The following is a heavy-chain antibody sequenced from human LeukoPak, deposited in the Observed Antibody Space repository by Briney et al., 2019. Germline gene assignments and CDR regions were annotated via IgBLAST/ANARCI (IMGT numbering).Heavy chain of an antibody. Sequence: GGSLRLSCAASGFTFSDYWMSWVRQAPGKGLEWVSSISSSSSYIYYADSVKGRFTISRDNAKNSLYLQMNSLRAKDTAVYYCARDQGFGVGATGDAFDIWGQGTMVTVSS. CDR1: GFTFSDYW. V-gene: IGHV3-21*01. D-gene: IGHD1-26*01. CDR2: ISSSSSYI. CDR3: ARDQGFGVGATGDAFDI. J-gene: IGHJ3*02.